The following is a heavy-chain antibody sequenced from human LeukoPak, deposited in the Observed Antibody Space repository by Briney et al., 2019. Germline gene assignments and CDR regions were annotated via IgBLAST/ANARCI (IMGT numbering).Heavy chain of an antibody. CDR1: GYTLTELS. V-gene: IGHV1-24*01. Sequence: ASVKVSCKVSGYTLTELSMHWVRQAPGKGLEWMGGFDPEDGETIYAQKFQGRVTMTEDTSTDTAYMELSSLRSDDTAVYYCARIFHTEDWFDPWGQGTLVTVSS. CDR3: ARIFHTEDWFDP. D-gene: IGHD2-15*01. J-gene: IGHJ5*02. CDR2: FDPEDGET.